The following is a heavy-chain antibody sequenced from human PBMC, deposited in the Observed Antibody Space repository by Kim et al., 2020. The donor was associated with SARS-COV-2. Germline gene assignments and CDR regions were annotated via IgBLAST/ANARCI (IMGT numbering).Heavy chain of an antibody. CDR3: TREDDMGSGYEAWFDP. Sequence: GGSLRLSCAASGFNFGGSAMHWVHQAPGKGLEWVGRIKSKTNGYATAYAASVKGRFTISRDDSKNTAHLQMDSLKTDDTAVYYCTREDDMGSGYEAWFDPWGQGTLVTVSS. CDR2: IKSKTNGYAT. J-gene: IGHJ5*02. V-gene: IGHV3-73*01. CDR1: GFNFGGSA. D-gene: IGHD3-3*01.